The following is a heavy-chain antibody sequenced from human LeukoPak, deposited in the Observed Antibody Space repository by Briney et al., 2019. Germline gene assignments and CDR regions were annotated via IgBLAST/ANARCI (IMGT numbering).Heavy chain of an antibody. CDR1: GFTFSSYN. V-gene: IGHV3-21*01. CDR2: ISGSSSYI. Sequence: GGSLRLSCAASGFTFSSYNMNWVRQAPGKGLEWVSSISGSSSYINYADSVRGRFTISRDSAQNSLYLQMNSLRAEDTAVYYCARDGRELTVDYWGQGTLVTVSS. D-gene: IGHD1-26*01. CDR3: ARDGRELTVDY. J-gene: IGHJ4*02.